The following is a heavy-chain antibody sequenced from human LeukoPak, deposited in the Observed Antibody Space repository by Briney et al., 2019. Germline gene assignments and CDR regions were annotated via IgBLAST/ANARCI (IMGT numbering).Heavy chain of an antibody. D-gene: IGHD6-13*01. CDR2: ISSSSSYI. CDR3: ARGAAAGQDY. CDR1: GFTFSSYN. Sequence: PGGSLRLSCAASGFTFSSYNMNWVRQAPGKGLEWVSSISSSSSYIYYADSVKGRFTISRDNAKNSLYLQMNSLRAEDTAVYYCARGAAAGQDYWGQGTLVTVSS. J-gene: IGHJ4*02. V-gene: IGHV3-21*01.